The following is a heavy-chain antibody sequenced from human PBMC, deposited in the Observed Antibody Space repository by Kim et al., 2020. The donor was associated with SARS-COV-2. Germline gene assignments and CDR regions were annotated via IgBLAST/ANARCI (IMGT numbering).Heavy chain of an antibody. Sequence: SETLSLTCTVSGGSISSGDYYWSWIRQPPGKGLEWIGYIYYSGSTYYNPSLKSRVTISVDTSKNQFSLKLSSVTAADTAVYYCARVLGITIFRVVIIQGFDNWGLGTLVTVSS. V-gene: IGHV4-30-4*01. J-gene: IGHJ4*02. D-gene: IGHD3-3*01. CDR1: GGSISSGDYY. CDR2: IYYSGST. CDR3: ARVLGITIFRVVIIQGFDN.